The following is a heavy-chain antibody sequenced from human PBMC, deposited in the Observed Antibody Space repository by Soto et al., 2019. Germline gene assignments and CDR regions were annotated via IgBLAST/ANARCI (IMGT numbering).Heavy chain of an antibody. D-gene: IGHD3-22*01. CDR3: AKVVSYDSSGHYYYYYGMDV. J-gene: IGHJ6*02. Sequence: PGGSLRLSCAASGFTFSSYGMHWVRQAPGKGLEWVAVISYGGSNKYYADSVKGRFTISRDNSKNTLYLQMNSLRAEDTAVYYCAKVVSYDSSGHYYYYYGMDVWGQGTTVTVSS. CDR1: GFTFSSYG. CDR2: ISYGGSNK. V-gene: IGHV3-30*18.